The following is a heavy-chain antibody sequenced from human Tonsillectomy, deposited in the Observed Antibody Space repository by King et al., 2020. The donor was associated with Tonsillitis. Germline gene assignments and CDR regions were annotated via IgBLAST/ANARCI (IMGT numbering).Heavy chain of an antibody. V-gene: IGHV2-26*01. CDR1: GFSLSNARMG. CDR3: ARMGWGLNWYVDL. Sequence: VTLKESGPVLVKPTETVTLICTVSGFSLSNARMGVSWIRQPPGKALEWLAHMSSNDEKSYSTSLKSRLTISKDTSKSQVVLTMTNMDPAATATYYCARMGWGLNWYVDLWGRGTLVTVSS. D-gene: IGHD1-26*01. CDR2: MSSNDEK. J-gene: IGHJ2*01.